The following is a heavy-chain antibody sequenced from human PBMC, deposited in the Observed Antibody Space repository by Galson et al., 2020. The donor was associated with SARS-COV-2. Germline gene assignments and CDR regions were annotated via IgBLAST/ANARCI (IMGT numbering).Heavy chain of an antibody. J-gene: IGHJ6*02. CDR2: FDPEDGET. Sequence: ASVKVSCKVSGYTLTELSMHWVRQAPGKGLEWMGGFDPEDGETIYAQKFQGRVTMTEDTSTDTAYMELSSLRSEDTAVYYCATATAVAGTRRPLYYYFAMVVWGQGTTITVSS. V-gene: IGHV1-24*01. CDR3: ATATAVAGTRRPLYYYFAMVV. D-gene: IGHD6-19*01. CDR1: GYTLTELS.